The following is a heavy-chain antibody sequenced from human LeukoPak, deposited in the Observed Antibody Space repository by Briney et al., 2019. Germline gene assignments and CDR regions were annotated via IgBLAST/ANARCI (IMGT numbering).Heavy chain of an antibody. V-gene: IGHV3-53*01. CDR1: GFTFSSFG. CDR3: ASGSGSYRTPYYYMDV. J-gene: IGHJ6*03. Sequence: GGSLRLSCVASGFTFSSFGMTWVRQAPGKGLEWVSVIYSGGSTYYADSVKGRFTISRDNSKNTLYLQMNSLRAEDTAVYYCASGSGSYRTPYYYMDVWGTGTTVTVSS. D-gene: IGHD3-10*01. CDR2: IYSGGST.